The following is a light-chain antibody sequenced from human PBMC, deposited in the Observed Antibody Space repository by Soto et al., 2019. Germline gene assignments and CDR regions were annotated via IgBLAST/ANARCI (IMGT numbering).Light chain of an antibody. J-gene: IGLJ3*02. CDR2: NND. Sequence: QSVLTQPPSASGTPGQRVTISCSGSSSNLGKNLVYWYQQLPATAPKLLIYNNDQRPSGVPVRFSGSKSGTSASLAISGLRSEDEADYYCAAWDDRPSGRVFGGGTKLTVL. V-gene: IGLV1-47*02. CDR1: SSNLGKNL. CDR3: AAWDDRPSGRV.